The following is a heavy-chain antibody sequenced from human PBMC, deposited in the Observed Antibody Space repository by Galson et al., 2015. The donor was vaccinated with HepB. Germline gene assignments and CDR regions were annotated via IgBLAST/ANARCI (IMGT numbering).Heavy chain of an antibody. J-gene: IGHJ2*01. CDR2: INPSGGST. Sequence: VKVSCKASGYTFTSYYMHWVRQAPGQGLEWMGIINPSGGSTNYAQKFQGRVTMTRDTSTSTVYMELSSLRSEDTAVYYCARVRGDRYFDLWGRGTLVTVSS. CDR1: GYTFTSYY. V-gene: IGHV1-46*01. D-gene: IGHD3-10*01. CDR3: ARVRGDRYFDL.